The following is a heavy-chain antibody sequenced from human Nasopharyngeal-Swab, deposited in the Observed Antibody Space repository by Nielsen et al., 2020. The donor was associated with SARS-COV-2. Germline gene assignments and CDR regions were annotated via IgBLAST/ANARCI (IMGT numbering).Heavy chain of an antibody. V-gene: IGHV4-31*03. D-gene: IGHD4-11*01. Sequence: LRLSCTVSGGSISSGGYYWSWIRQHPGKGLEWIGYIYYSGSTYYNPSLKSRVTISVDTSKNQFSLKLSSVTAADTAVYYCARETTVTTNGTFWRYFDYWGQGTLVTVSS. CDR1: GGSISSGGYY. CDR2: IYYSGST. CDR3: ARETTVTTNGTFWRYFDY. J-gene: IGHJ4*02.